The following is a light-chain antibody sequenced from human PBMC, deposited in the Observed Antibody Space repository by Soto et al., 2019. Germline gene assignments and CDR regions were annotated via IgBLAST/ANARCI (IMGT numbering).Light chain of an antibody. J-gene: IGLJ1*01. Sequence: QSVLTQPASVSGSPGPSITISCTGTSSEVSGYNYVSWYQHHPGKAPKLIIYDVSNRPSGVSNRSSGSKSGNTASLTISGLQPEDEADYYCSSYTTSNTRQIVFGTGTKVTVL. CDR2: DVS. CDR1: SSEVSGYNY. CDR3: SSYTTSNTRQIV. V-gene: IGLV2-14*03.